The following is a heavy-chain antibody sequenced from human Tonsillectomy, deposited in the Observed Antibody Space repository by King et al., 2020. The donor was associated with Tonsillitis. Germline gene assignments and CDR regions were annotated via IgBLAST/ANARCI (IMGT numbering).Heavy chain of an antibody. D-gene: IGHD3-22*01. CDR3: ARRGDSSGYYAP. Sequence: QLQESGPGLVKPSQTLSLTCTVSGGSISSGDYYWSWIRQPAGKGLEWIGRIYTSGSPNYNPSLKSRVTISVDTSKNQFSLKLSAVTAADTAVYYCARRGDSSGYYAPWGQGTLVTVFS. CDR2: IYTSGSP. V-gene: IGHV4-61*02. CDR1: GGSISSGDYY. J-gene: IGHJ5*02.